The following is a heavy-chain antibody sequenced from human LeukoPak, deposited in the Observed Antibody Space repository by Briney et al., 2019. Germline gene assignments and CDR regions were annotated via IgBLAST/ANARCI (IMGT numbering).Heavy chain of an antibody. V-gene: IGHV3-21*01. D-gene: IGHD2-2*01. CDR1: GFTFSSYS. CDR2: ISSSSSYI. J-gene: IGHJ6*02. CDR3: VRDLQLKTYYYYGMDV. Sequence: GGSLRLSCAASGFTFSSYSMNWVRQAPGKGLEWVSSISSSSSYIYYADSVKGRFTISRDNAKNSLYLQMNSLRAEDTAVYYCVRDLQLKTYYYYGMDVWGQGTTVTVSS.